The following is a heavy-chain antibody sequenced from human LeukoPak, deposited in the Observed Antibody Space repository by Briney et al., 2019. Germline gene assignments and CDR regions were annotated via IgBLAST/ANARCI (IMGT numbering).Heavy chain of an antibody. CDR2: INSDGGTT. J-gene: IGHJ5*02. V-gene: IGHV3-74*01. Sequence: QPGGSLRLSCTVSGFIFSSYWMHWVRQAPGKGLVWVSRINSDGGTTTYADSVKGRFTISRDNAKNTLYLQMNSLRAEDTAVYYCARAYQQNNNWFDPWGQGTLVTVSS. D-gene: IGHD6-13*01. CDR3: ARAYQQNNNWFDP. CDR1: GFIFSSYW.